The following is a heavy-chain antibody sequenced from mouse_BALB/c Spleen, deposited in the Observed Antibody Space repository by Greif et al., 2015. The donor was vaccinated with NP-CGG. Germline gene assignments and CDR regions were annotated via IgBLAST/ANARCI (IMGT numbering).Heavy chain of an antibody. V-gene: IGHV7-3*02. CDR2: IRNKANGYTT. J-gene: IGHJ1*01. Sequence: EVMLVESGGGLVQPGGSLRLSCATSGFTFTDYYMSWVRQPPGKALEWLGFIRNKANGYTTEYSASVKGRFTISRDNSQSILYLQVNTLRAEDSATYYCARDIRRYWYFDVWGAGTTVTVSS. CDR1: GFTFTDYY. CDR3: ARDIRRYWYFDV.